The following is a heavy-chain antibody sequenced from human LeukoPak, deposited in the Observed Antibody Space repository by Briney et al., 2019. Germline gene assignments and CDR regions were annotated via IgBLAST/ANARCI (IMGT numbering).Heavy chain of an antibody. J-gene: IGHJ4*02. CDR2: ISSSSYI. D-gene: IGHD6-13*01. V-gene: IGHV3-21*01. Sequence: GGSLRLSCAASGFTFSSYSMNWVRQAPGKGLEWVSSISSSSYIYYADSVKGRFTISRDNAKNPLYLQMNSLRAEDTAVYYCAKEGYSSSWGFDYWGQGTLVTVSS. CDR1: GFTFSSYS. CDR3: AKEGYSSSWGFDY.